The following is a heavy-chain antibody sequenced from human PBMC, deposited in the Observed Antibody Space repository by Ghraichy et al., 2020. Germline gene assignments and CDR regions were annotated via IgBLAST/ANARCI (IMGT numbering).Heavy chain of an antibody. V-gene: IGHV4-34*01. Sequence: SQTLSLTCAVYGGSFSGYYWSWIRQPPGKGLEWIGEINHSGSTNYTPSLKSRVTISVDTSKNQFSLKLSSVTAADTAVYYCARGKNFWFDPWGQVTLVTVSS. CDR1: GGSFSGYY. CDR3: ARGKNFWFDP. CDR2: INHSGST. J-gene: IGHJ5*02.